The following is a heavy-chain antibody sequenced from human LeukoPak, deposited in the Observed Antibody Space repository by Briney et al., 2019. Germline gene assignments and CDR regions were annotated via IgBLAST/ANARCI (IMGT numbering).Heavy chain of an antibody. CDR3: ASALLATAVAGY. Sequence: GGSLRLSCAASGFTFSSYSMNWVRQAPGKGLEWVSSISSSSSYIHYADSVKGRFTISRDNAKNSLYPQMNSLRAEDTAVYYCASALLATAVAGYWGQGTLVTVSS. CDR1: GFTFSSYS. V-gene: IGHV3-21*01. CDR2: ISSSSSYI. D-gene: IGHD6-19*01. J-gene: IGHJ4*02.